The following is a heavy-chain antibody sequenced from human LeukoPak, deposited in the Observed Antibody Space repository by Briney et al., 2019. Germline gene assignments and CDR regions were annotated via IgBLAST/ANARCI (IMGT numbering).Heavy chain of an antibody. J-gene: IGHJ5*02. V-gene: IGHV4-4*07. D-gene: IGHD3-10*01. CDR3: ARDSGTTGEVKFDP. CDR2: IYNGGII. CDR1: GDSISRYY. Sequence: SETLPLTCTVSGDSISRYYWSWIRQPAGKGLEWIGRIYNGGIITYNPSLKSRVTMSIDTSNNQFSLRLRFVTAADTAMYYCARDSGTTGEVKFDPWGQGTLVTVSS.